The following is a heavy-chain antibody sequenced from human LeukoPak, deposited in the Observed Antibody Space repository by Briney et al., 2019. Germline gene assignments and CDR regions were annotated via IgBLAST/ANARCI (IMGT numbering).Heavy chain of an antibody. J-gene: IGHJ2*01. Sequence: KPSETLSLTCTVSGGSIGSHYWTWIRQPPGKGLEFIGNVYYTGSTKYNPSLKSRVTISLDTSKKQFSLKLTSVTAADTAVYYCTREYKAGDWNVPGWYFDLWGRGTLVTVSS. CDR1: GGSIGSHY. CDR2: VYYTGST. V-gene: IGHV4-59*11. CDR3: TREYKAGDWNVPGWYFDL. D-gene: IGHD3-16*01.